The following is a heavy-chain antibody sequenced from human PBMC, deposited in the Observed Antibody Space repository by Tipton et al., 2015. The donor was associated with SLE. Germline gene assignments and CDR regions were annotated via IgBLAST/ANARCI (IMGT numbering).Heavy chain of an antibody. CDR2: ISSSSSYI. Sequence: SLRLPCAASGFTFSSYGMHWVRQAPGKGLEWVSSISSSSSYIYYADSVKGRFTISRDNAKNSLYLQMNSLRAEDTAVYYCARAGVVAATLVDYWGQGTLVTVSS. CDR3: ARAGVVAATLVDY. V-gene: IGHV3-21*01. D-gene: IGHD2-15*01. CDR1: GFTFSSYG. J-gene: IGHJ4*02.